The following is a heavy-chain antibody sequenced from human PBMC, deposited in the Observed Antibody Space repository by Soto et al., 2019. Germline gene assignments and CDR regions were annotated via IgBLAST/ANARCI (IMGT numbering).Heavy chain of an antibody. CDR1: GFTFSSYW. J-gene: IGHJ3*02. Sequence: GGSLRLSCAASGFTFSSYWMSWVRQAPGKGLEWVANIKQDGSEKYYVDSVKGRFTISRDNAKNSLYLQMNSLRAEDTAVYYCARDMASSGGGGNDAFDIWGQGTMVTVSS. D-gene: IGHD6-19*01. CDR2: IKQDGSEK. V-gene: IGHV3-7*01. CDR3: ARDMASSGGGGNDAFDI.